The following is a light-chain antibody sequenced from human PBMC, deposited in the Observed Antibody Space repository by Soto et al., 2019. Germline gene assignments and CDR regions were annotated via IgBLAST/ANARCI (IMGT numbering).Light chain of an antibody. CDR3: QQFGSSPPYT. CDR1: QSVSTKN. V-gene: IGKV3-20*01. J-gene: IGKJ2*01. CDR2: GAS. Sequence: DIVLTQSPATLSLAPGDRANLSCRASQSVSTKNLAWYQQKPGQAPRLLIFGASSRATGISDRFSGSGSGTDFSLTISRLEPEDFSVYYCQQFGSSPPYTFGQGTKVEIK.